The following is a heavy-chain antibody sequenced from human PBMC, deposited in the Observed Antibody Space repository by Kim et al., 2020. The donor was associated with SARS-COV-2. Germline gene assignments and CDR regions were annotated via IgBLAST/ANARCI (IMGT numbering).Heavy chain of an antibody. Sequence: SETLSLTCTVSGGSISSYYWSWIRQPPGKGLEWIGYIYYSGSTNYNPSLKSRVTISVDTSKNQFSLKLSSVTVADTAVYYCARVSLDNYGSGEPGLTYYYYYGMDVWGQGTTVTVSS. V-gene: IGHV4-59*13. CDR2: IYYSGST. CDR3: ARVSLDNYGSGEPGLTYYYYYGMDV. J-gene: IGHJ6*02. D-gene: IGHD3-10*01. CDR1: GGSISSYY.